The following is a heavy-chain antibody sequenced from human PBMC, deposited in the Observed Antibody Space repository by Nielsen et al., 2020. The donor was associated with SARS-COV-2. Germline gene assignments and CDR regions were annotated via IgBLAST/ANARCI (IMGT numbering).Heavy chain of an antibody. D-gene: IGHD2-15*01. CDR1: GGSISSSSYY. V-gene: IGHV4-39*01. J-gene: IGHJ6*02. CDR2: IYYSGST. CDR3: ARGPTAANHVVVAATKPKTNYYYYGMDV. Sequence: SETLSLTCTVSGGSISSSSYYWGWIRQPPGKGLEWIGSIYYSGSTYYNPSLKSRVTISVDTSKNQFSLKLSSVTAADTAVYYCARGPTAANHVVVAATKPKTNYYYYGMDVWGQGTTVTVSS.